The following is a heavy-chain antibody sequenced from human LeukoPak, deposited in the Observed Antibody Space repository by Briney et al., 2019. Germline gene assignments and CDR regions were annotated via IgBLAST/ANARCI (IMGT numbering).Heavy chain of an antibody. CDR1: GYTFTSYY. CDR2: INPSSGST. V-gene: IGHV1-46*01. J-gene: IGHJ3*02. D-gene: IGHD4-23*01. Sequence: ASVKVSCKASGYTFTSYYIHWVRQAPGQGLEWMGIINPSSGSTSYAQKFQGRVTMTRGTSTSTAYMELSSLGSEDTAVYYCARDDYGGNSHDAFDIWGQGTVVTVSS. CDR3: ARDDYGGNSHDAFDI.